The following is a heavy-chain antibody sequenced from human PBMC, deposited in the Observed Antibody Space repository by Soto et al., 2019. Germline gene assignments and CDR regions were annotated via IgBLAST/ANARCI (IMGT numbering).Heavy chain of an antibody. CDR2: INHSGST. D-gene: IGHD3-9*01. CDR1: GGSFSGYY. Sequence: PSETLSLTCAVYGGSFSGYYWSWIRQPPGKGLEWIGEINHSGSTNYNPSLKSRVTISVDTSKNQFSLKLSSVTAADTAVYYCAGRLVTYYFDYRGQGTLVTVPS. J-gene: IGHJ4*02. V-gene: IGHV4-34*01. CDR3: AGRLVTYYFDY.